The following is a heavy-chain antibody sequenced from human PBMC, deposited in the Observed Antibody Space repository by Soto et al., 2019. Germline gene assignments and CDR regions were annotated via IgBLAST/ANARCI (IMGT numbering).Heavy chain of an antibody. CDR1: GASINNNDYY. Sequence: SETLSLTCTVSGASINNNDYYWSWIRQAPGKGLELIGYVYYSGNTDYIPSLKSRLSMSIDKSQNQFTLKLNSVTAADTATYYCSRMSYFYDKWYFDVWGRGTLVTVSS. D-gene: IGHD3-22*01. V-gene: IGHV4-30-4*02. J-gene: IGHJ2*01. CDR2: VYYSGNT. CDR3: SRMSYFYDKWYFDV.